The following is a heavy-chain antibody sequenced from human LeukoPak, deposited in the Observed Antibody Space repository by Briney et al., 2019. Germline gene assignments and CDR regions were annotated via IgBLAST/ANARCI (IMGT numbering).Heavy chain of an antibody. D-gene: IGHD4-17*01. CDR2: ISYDEINK. J-gene: IGHJ6*02. CDR1: GFTFSGYG. CDR3: AKADGAPYYYGMDV. V-gene: IGHV3-30*18. Sequence: GGSLRLSCAASGFTFSGYGMPWVRQAPGKGLEWVAVISYDEINKYYADSVKGRFTISRDNSKNTLYLQMNSLRAEDTAVYYCAKADGAPYYYGMDVWGQGTTVTVSS.